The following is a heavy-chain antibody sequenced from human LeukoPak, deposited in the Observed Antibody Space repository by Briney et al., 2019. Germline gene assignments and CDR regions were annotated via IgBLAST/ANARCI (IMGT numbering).Heavy chain of an antibody. CDR2: INQSGRT. CDR1: GGSFSGHY. D-gene: IGHD6-19*01. V-gene: IGHV4-34*01. CDR3: ATKHSVAVAANPPYFDY. Sequence: KPSETLSLTCGVYGGSFSGHYWSWIRQPPGRGLEWIGEINQSGRTNYNPSLKSRVTISVDTSKNQFSLKLTSVTAADTGVYYCATKHSVAVAANPPYFDYWGQGTLVTVSS. J-gene: IGHJ4*02.